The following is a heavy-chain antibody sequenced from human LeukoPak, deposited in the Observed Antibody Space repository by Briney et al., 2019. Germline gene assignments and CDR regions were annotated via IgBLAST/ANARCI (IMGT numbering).Heavy chain of an antibody. V-gene: IGHV4-59*01. CDR1: GGSISSYY. D-gene: IGHD2-15*01. J-gene: IGHJ5*02. CDR3: ARGLTAYCSGGSCYDNWFDP. Sequence: SETLSLTCTVSGGSISSYYWSWIRRPPGKGLEWIGYIYYSGSTNYNPSLKSRVTISVDTSKNQFSLKLSSVTAADTAVYYCARGLTAYCSGGSCYDNWFDPWGQGTLVTVSS. CDR2: IYYSGST.